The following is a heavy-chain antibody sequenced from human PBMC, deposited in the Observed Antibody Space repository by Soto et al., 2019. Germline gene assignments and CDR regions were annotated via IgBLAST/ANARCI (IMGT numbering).Heavy chain of an antibody. CDR1: GGTFSSYT. D-gene: IGHD3-10*01. Sequence: QVQLVQSGAEVKKPGSSVKVSCKASGGTFSSYTISWVRQAPGQGLEWMGRIIPILGIANYAQKFQGRVTITADKSTSTAYMGLSSLRSEDTAVYYCARSYRGQGSDYWGQGTLVTVSS. CDR3: ARSYRGQGSDY. V-gene: IGHV1-69*02. CDR2: IIPILGIA. J-gene: IGHJ4*02.